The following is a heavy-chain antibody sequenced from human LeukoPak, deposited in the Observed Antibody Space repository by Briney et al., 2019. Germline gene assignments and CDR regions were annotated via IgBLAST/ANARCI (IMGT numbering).Heavy chain of an antibody. CDR2: MSGSGGST. CDR1: GFTFSSYA. CDR3: AKGRSTSCYSASDI. J-gene: IGHJ3*02. Sequence: GGSLRLSCAASGFTFSSYAMHWVRQAPGKGLEWVSAMSGSGGSTYYVDSVKGRFTISRDNSKNTLYLEMNSLRAEDTAVYHCAKGRSTSCYSASDIWGQGTMVTVSS. D-gene: IGHD2-2*02. V-gene: IGHV3-23*01.